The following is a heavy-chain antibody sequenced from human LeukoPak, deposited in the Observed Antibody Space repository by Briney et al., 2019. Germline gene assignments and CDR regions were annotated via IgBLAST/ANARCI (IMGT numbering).Heavy chain of an antibody. D-gene: IGHD4-17*01. CDR2: ISARCDSK. J-gene: IGHJ4*02. CDR3: GRGAYGGYDY. V-gene: IGHV3-23*01. Sequence: PGGSLRLSCAASGFTFSSYAVSWVRHAPGKGLEWVSAISARCDSKYYADSVEGRFTISRDNSNNTLYLQMNSLRGEDTALYYCGRGAYGGYDYWGQGTLVTVSS. CDR1: GFTFSSYA.